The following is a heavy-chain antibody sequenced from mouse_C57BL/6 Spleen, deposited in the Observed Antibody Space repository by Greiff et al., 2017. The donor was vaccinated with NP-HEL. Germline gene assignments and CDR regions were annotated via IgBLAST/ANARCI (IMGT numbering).Heavy chain of an antibody. CDR2: IDPEDGDT. D-gene: IGHD2-4*01. J-gene: IGHJ4*01. CDR1: GFNIKDYY. CDR3: TGDYDDDRNDWNDYYAMDY. Sequence: VQLQQSGAELVRPGASVKLSCTASGFNIKDYYMHWVKQRPEQGLEWIGRIDPEDGDTEYAPKFQGKATMTADTSSNTAYLQLSSLTSEDTAVYYCTGDYDDDRNDWNDYYAMDYWGQGTSVTVSS. V-gene: IGHV14-1*01.